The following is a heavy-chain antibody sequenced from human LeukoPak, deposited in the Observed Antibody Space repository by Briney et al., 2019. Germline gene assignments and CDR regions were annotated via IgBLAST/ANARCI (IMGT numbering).Heavy chain of an antibody. J-gene: IGHJ5*02. CDR1: GFTFSSYW. D-gene: IGHD3-10*01. CDR3: ARGPPAERRFGELPTRRYNWFDP. CDR2: INHNGNVN. V-gene: IGHV3-7*03. Sequence: PGGSLRLSCAASGFTFSSYWMNWARQAPGKGLEWVASINHNGNVNYYVDPVKGRFTISRDNAKNSLYLQMSNLRAEDTAVYYCARGPPAERRFGELPTRRYNWFDPWGQGTLVTVSS.